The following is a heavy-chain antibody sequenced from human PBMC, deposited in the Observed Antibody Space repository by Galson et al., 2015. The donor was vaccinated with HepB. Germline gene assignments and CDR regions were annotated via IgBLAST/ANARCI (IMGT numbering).Heavy chain of an antibody. D-gene: IGHD5-18*01. V-gene: IGHV1-69*13. J-gene: IGHJ4*02. CDR1: GSTFRTET. CDR3: ARGGKVETGPISSFDY. Sequence: SVKVSCKASGSTFRTETISWVRQAPGQGPEWMGGIIPLFGTATYAQKFQGRVTITADESTSTAYMELSSLRSEDTAVYYCARGGKVETGPISSFDYWGQGTLVIVSS. CDR2: IIPLFGTA.